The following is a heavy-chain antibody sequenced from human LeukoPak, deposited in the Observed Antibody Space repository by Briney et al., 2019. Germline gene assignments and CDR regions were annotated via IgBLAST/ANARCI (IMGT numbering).Heavy chain of an antibody. CDR3: AKNSGPVVVITSFDY. D-gene: IGHD3-22*01. CDR2: IVVGSGNT. Sequence: SVKVSCKASGFTFISSAMQWVRQARGQRLEWIGWIVVGSGNTNYAQKFQERVTITRDMSTSTAYMELSSLRAEDTAVYYCAKNSGPVVVITSFDYWGQGTLVTVSS. V-gene: IGHV1-58*02. J-gene: IGHJ4*02. CDR1: GFTFISSA.